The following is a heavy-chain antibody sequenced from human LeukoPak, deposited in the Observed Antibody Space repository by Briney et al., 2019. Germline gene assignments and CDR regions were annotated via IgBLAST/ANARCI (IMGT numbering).Heavy chain of an antibody. CDR2: IYYSGST. V-gene: IGHV4-31*03. Sequence: SQTLSLTCTVSGGSISSGGYYWSWIRQHPGKGLEWIGYIYYSGSTYYNPSLKRRVTISVDTSKDQFSLKLSSVTAADTAVYYCAREAANFDCWHDAFDIWGQGTMVTVSS. CDR1: GGSISSGGYY. CDR3: AREAANFDCWHDAFDI. J-gene: IGHJ3*02. D-gene: IGHD3-9*01.